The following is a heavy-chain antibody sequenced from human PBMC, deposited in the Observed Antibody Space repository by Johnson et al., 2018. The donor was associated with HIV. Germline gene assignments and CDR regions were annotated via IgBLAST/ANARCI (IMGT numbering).Heavy chain of an antibody. Sequence: QVQLVESGGGVVQPGRSLRLSCAASGFTFSSYGMHWVRQAPGKGLEWVAVIWYDGSNKYYADSVKGRFTISRDNSKNTLYLQMNSLRAEDTALYYCAKAYSYGAFDIWGQGTMVTVSS. CDR2: IWYDGSNK. CDR1: GFTFSSYG. V-gene: IGHV3-33*06. D-gene: IGHD5-18*01. CDR3: AKAYSYGAFDI. J-gene: IGHJ3*02.